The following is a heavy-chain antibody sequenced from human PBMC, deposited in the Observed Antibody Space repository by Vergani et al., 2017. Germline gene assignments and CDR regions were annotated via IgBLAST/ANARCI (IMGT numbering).Heavy chain of an antibody. CDR2: IRSKAYGGTT. CDR1: GFTFGDYA. D-gene: IGHD2-15*01. Sequence: EVQLVESGGGLVKPGRSLRLSCTASGFTFGDYAMSWFRQAPGKGLEWVGFIRSKAYGGTTEYAASVKGRFTISRDNAKNSLYLQMNSLRAEDTALYYCAKDGVYGGIAKNYFDYWGQGTLVTVSS. J-gene: IGHJ4*02. CDR3: AKDGVYGGIAKNYFDY. V-gene: IGHV3-49*05.